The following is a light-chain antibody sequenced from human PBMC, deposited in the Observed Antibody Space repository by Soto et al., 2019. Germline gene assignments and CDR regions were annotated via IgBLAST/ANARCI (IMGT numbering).Light chain of an antibody. CDR3: AAWDDSLNGPV. Sequence: QLVLTQPPSASGTPGQRVTISCSGSSSNIGGNTVNWYQQLPGMAPKLLIYSSSQRPSGVPDRFSGSKSGTSASLAISGLQSEDEADYYCAAWDDSLNGPVFGGGTKLTVL. CDR1: SSNIGGNT. J-gene: IGLJ3*02. V-gene: IGLV1-44*01. CDR2: SSS.